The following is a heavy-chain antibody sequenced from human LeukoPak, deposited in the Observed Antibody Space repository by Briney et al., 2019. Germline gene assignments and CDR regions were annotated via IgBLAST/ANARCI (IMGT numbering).Heavy chain of an antibody. D-gene: IGHD3-3*01. J-gene: IGHJ4*02. V-gene: IGHV4-59*01. CDR1: GGSISSYY. CDR2: LYYSGRT. CDR3: ARVARFLEWYPFDY. Sequence: SETLSLTCTVSGGSISSYYWSWIRQPPGKGLEWIGYLYYSGRTNYNPSLKSRVTISVDTSKNQFSLKLSSVTAADTAVYYCARVARFLEWYPFDYWGQGTLVTVSS.